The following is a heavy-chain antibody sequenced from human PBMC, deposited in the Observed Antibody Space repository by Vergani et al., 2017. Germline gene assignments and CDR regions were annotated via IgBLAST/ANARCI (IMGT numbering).Heavy chain of an antibody. Sequence: QMQPVESGGGAIQPGGSLRLSCAASGFTFSSDGMQWVHQAPGKGLEWVALIDFKGNDAYYTDSVRGRFIISRDNSKNTLYLQMNSLRVEDTALYYCAKQYVGTSDCWGQGTLVTVSS. V-gene: IGHV3-30*02. CDR3: AKQYVGTSDC. CDR1: GFTFSSDG. D-gene: IGHD1-26*01. J-gene: IGHJ4*02. CDR2: IDFKGNDA.